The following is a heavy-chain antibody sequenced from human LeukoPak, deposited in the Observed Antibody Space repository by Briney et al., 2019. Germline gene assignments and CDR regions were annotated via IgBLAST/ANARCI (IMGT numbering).Heavy chain of an antibody. Sequence: PGGSLRLSCAASGFTFSSYAMHWVRQAPGKGLEWVALISYDGSNKYYADSVKARFIISRDNSKNTVYLQMNSLRPEDTAVYFCAKDDAWIRFASWGQGILVTVSS. V-gene: IGHV3-30*04. D-gene: IGHD5-12*01. CDR2: ISYDGSNK. CDR3: AKDDAWIRFAS. J-gene: IGHJ5*01. CDR1: GFTFSSYA.